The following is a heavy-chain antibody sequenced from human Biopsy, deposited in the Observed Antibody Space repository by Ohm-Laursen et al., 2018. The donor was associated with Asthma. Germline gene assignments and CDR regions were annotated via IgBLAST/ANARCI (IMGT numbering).Heavy chain of an antibody. CDR1: GFAVSRGH. D-gene: IGHD3-22*01. CDR2: IYSRGTS. J-gene: IGHJ4*02. V-gene: IGHV3-53*01. CDR3: ARGDSSNWSHYYFDY. Sequence: SLRLSCTASGFAVSRGHMFWVRQAPGKGLEWVSVIYSRGTSHTADSVRGRFTISRDYSKNTLYLQMHSLRAEDTAVYYCARGDSSNWSHYYFDYWGQGTLVTVSS.